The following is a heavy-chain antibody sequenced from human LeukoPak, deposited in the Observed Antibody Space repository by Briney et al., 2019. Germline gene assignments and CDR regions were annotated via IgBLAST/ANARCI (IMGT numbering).Heavy chain of an antibody. J-gene: IGHJ4*02. CDR2: ISAYNGNT. D-gene: IGHD1-26*01. CDR3: ASRGSISGRYDFDY. V-gene: IGHV1-18*01. CDR1: GYTXTSYG. Sequence: GASVKVSCKASGYTXTSYGISGVRQAPGQGLEWMGWISAYNGNTNYAQKLQGRVTMTTDTSTSTAYMELRSLRSDDTAVYYCASRGSISGRYDFDYWGQGTLVTVSS.